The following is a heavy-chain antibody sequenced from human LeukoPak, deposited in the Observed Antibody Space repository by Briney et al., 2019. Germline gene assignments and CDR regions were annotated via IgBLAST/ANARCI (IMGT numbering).Heavy chain of an antibody. Sequence: PGGSLRLSCAASGFTFSSYAMSWARQAPGKGLEWVSAISGSGGSTYYADSVKGRFTISRDNSKNTLYLQMNSLRAEDTAVYYCAKAYSGSYYYYFDYWGQGTLVTVSS. CDR3: AKAYSGSYYYYFDY. D-gene: IGHD1-26*01. CDR1: GFTFSSYA. V-gene: IGHV3-23*01. CDR2: ISGSGGST. J-gene: IGHJ4*02.